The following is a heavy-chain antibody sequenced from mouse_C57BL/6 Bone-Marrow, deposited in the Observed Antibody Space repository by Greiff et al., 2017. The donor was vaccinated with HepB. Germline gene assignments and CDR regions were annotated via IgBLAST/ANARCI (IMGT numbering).Heavy chain of an antibody. CDR2: ISYSGST. V-gene: IGHV3-1*01. D-gene: IGHD1-1*01. CDR3: ARGYYGSSHWYFDV. CDR1: GYSITSGYD. Sequence: EVKLMESGPGMVKPSQSLSLTCTVTGYSITSGYDWHWIRHFPGNKLEWMGYISYSGSTNYNPSLNSRISITHDTSKNHFFLKLNSVTTEDTATYYCARGYYGSSHWYFDVWGTGTTVTVSS. J-gene: IGHJ1*03.